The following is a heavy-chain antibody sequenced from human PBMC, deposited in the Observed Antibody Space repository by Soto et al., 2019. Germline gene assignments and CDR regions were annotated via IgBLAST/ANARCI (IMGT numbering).Heavy chain of an antibody. CDR1: GYSFTSYW. D-gene: IGHD2-15*01. CDR2: IYPGDSDT. Sequence: GESLKISCKGSGYSFTSYWIGWVRQMPGKGLEWMGIIYPGDSDTRYSPSFQGQVTISAEKSISTAYLQWSSLKASDTAMYYCARLKDLFYYYMDVWGKGTTVTVSS. V-gene: IGHV5-51*01. CDR3: ARLKDLFYYYMDV. J-gene: IGHJ6*03.